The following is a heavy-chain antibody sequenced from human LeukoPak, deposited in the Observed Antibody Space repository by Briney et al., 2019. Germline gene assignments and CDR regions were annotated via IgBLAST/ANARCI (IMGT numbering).Heavy chain of an antibody. CDR1: GGSISSYY. D-gene: IGHD6-13*01. CDR2: IYTSGTI. J-gene: IGHJ6*03. CDR3: ARARVLGSNYYYYMDV. Sequence: SETLSLTCTVSGGSISSYYWSWIRQPAGTALEWIGRIYTSGTITYNSSLKSRVTISVGTSKNQFSLKLNSVTAADTAVYYCARARVLGSNYYYYMDVWGRGITVTVSS. V-gene: IGHV4-4*07.